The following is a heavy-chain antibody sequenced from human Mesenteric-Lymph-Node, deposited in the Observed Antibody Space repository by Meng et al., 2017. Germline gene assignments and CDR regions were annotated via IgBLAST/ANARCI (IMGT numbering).Heavy chain of an antibody. CDR3: ASQHLAYYYYGMDV. CDR2: ISSSSTI. Sequence: GGSLRLSCAASGFTFSDYYMNWVRQAPGKGLEWVSSISSSSTIYYADSVKGRFTISRDNAKNSLYLQMNSLRAEDTAVYYCASQHLAYYYYGMDVWGQGTTVTVSS. V-gene: IGHV3-69-1*02. CDR1: GFTFSDYY. J-gene: IGHJ6*02.